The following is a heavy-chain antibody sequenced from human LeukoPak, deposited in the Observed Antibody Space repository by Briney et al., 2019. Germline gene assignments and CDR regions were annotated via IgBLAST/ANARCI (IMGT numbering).Heavy chain of an antibody. CDR2: INPSDGST. CDR1: GYTFTTYY. CDR3: AREYNGGFFDY. Sequence: ASVKVSCKASGYTFTTYYMHWVRQAPGQGLEWMGIINPSDGSTGYAQKSQGRVTMTRDTSTSTVYMDLSSLRSEDTAVYYCAREYNGGFFDYWGQGTLVTVSS. V-gene: IGHV1-46*01. D-gene: IGHD2-8*01. J-gene: IGHJ4*02.